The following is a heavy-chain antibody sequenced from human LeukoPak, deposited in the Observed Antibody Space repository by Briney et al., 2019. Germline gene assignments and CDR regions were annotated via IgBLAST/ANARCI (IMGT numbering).Heavy chain of an antibody. J-gene: IGHJ4*02. CDR1: GYTFTSYD. D-gene: IGHD2-2*01. CDR3: ARSPSRRHCSSTSCYEYYFDY. Sequence: ASVKVSCKASGYTFTSYDINWVRQATGQGLEWMGWMNPNSGNTGYAQKFQGRVTMTRNTSISTAYMELSSLRSEDTAVYYCARSPSRRHCSSTSCYEYYFDYWGQGTLVTVSS. CDR2: MNPNSGNT. V-gene: IGHV1-8*01.